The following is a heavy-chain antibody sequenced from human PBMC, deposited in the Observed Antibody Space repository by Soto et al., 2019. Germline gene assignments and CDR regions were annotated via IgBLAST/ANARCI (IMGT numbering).Heavy chain of an antibody. CDR2: INHSGST. D-gene: IGHD3-3*01. CDR1: GGSFSGYY. CDR3: ARGRYDFWSGYYTGSLPPYFDY. Sequence: PSETLSLTCAVYGGSFSGYYWSWIRQPPGKGLEWIGEINHSGSTNYTPSLKSRVTISVDTSKNQFSLKLSSVTAADTAVYYCARGRYDFWSGYYTGSLPPYFDYWGQGTLVTVSS. V-gene: IGHV4-34*01. J-gene: IGHJ4*02.